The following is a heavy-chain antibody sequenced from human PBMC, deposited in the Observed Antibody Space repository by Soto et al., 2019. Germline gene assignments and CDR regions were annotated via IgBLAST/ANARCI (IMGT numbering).Heavy chain of an antibody. Sequence: GGSLRLSCAASGFTFSSHGMSWVRQAPGKGLEWIAALSRAGGSTYYADSVKGRFTISRDNSKNTLYLKMNSLRVEDTAVYYCAKDRLGGNFDYWGQGTQVTVSS. J-gene: IGHJ4*02. CDR3: AKDRLGGNFDY. CDR1: GFTFSSHG. V-gene: IGHV3-23*01. CDR2: LSRAGGST.